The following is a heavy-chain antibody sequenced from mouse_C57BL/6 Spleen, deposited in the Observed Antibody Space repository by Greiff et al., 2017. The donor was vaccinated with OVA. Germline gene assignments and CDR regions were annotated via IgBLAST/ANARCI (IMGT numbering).Heavy chain of an antibody. Sequence: EVKVVESEGGLVQPGSSMKLSCTASGFTFSDYYMAWVRQVPEKGLEWVANINYDGSSTYYLDSLKSRFIISRDNAKNILYLQMSSLKSEDTATYYCARGYFSAMDYWGQGTSVTVSS. CDR3: ARGYFSAMDY. CDR1: GFTFSDYY. D-gene: IGHD2-12*01. CDR2: INYDGSST. J-gene: IGHJ4*01. V-gene: IGHV5-16*01.